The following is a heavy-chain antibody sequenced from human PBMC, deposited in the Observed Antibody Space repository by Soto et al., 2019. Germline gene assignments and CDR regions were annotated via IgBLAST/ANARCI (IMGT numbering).Heavy chain of an antibody. Sequence: QVQMVQSGAEVKKPGASVKVSCKASGYTFTNYGLSWVRQAPGQGLEWMGWINGYNGLTNYAQKLLGRVTMTTDTSTNTAYMELRSLGSDDTAVYYCTRDVRWGSSSSEVDYWGQGTLVTVSS. V-gene: IGHV1-18*01. D-gene: IGHD6-6*01. CDR1: GYTFTNYG. J-gene: IGHJ4*02. CDR2: INGYNGLT. CDR3: TRDVRWGSSSSEVDY.